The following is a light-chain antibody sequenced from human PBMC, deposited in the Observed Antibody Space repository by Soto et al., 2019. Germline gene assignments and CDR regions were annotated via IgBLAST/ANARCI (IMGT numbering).Light chain of an antibody. Sequence: QSALTQPPSASGSPGHSVTISCAGTSSDVGNYNYVSWYQQYPGKAPRLIIYEVFKRPSGVPDRFSGSKSGNTASLTVSGLQAEDEADYYCSAYTARSTLVFGGGTKLTVL. CDR1: SSDVGNYNY. CDR2: EVF. CDR3: SAYTARSTLV. J-gene: IGLJ3*02. V-gene: IGLV2-8*01.